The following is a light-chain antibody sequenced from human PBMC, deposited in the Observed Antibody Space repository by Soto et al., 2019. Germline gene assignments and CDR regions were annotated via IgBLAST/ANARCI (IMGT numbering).Light chain of an antibody. CDR1: SSDVGTYTY. V-gene: IGLV2-11*01. CDR3: CSDAGSYTHV. CDR2: DVI. J-gene: IGLJ1*01. Sequence: QSALTQPRSVSGSPGQSVTISCTGTSSDVGTYTYVSWYQQHPGKAPKLIIYDVIKRPSGVPDRFSGSKSGNTASLTISGLQAEDEADYYCCSDAGSYTHVFGTGTKVTVL.